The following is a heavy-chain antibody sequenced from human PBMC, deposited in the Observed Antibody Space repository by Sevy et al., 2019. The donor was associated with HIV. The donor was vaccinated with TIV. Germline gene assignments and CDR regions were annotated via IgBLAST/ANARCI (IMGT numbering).Heavy chain of an antibody. CDR2: ISSSGSTI. D-gene: IGHD4-17*01. J-gene: IGHJ4*02. CDR3: ARDRSRLRLYYFDY. V-gene: IGHV3-11*01. CDR1: GFTFSDYY. Sequence: GGSLRLSCAASGFTFSDYYMSWIRQAPGKGLEWVSYISSSGSTIYYADSVKGRFTISRDNAKNSLYLQMNSLRAEETAVYYCARDRSRLRLYYFDYWGQGTLVTVSS.